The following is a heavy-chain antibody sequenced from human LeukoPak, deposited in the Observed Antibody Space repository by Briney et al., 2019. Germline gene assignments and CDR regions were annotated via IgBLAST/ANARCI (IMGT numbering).Heavy chain of an antibody. CDR1: GDSMSSAGYY. CDR3: ARGGGGILTAIIVAPDY. Sequence: PSETPSLTCTVSGDSMSSAGYYWSWIRHHPGEGLEWIGCINYSGRTDYNPSLKSRVTMSVDTSKKQFSLNLSSVTAADTAVYYCARGGGGILTAIIVAPDYWGQGTLVTVSS. J-gene: IGHJ4*02. CDR2: INYSGRT. V-gene: IGHV4-31*03. D-gene: IGHD3-22*01.